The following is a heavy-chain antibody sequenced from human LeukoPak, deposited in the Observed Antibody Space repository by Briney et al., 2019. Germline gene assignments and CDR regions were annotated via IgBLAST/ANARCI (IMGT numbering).Heavy chain of an antibody. J-gene: IGHJ4*02. Sequence: SETLSLTCTVSGGSISSGSYYWSWIRQPAGKGLEWIGEINHSGSTNYNPSLKSRVTISVDTSKNQFSLKLSSVTAADTAVYYCARGSRKLNFDYWGQGTLVTVSS. V-gene: IGHV4-61*10. CDR2: INHSGST. CDR3: ARGSRKLNFDY. CDR1: GGSISSGSYY. D-gene: IGHD1-1*01.